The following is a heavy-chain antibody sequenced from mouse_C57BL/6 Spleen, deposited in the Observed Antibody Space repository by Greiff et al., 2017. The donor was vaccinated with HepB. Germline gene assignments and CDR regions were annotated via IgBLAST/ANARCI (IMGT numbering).Heavy chain of an antibody. V-gene: IGHV1-69*01. Sequence: QVQLKQPGAELVMPGASVKLSCKASGYTFTSYWMHWVKQRPGQGLEWIGEIDPSDSYTNYNQKFKGKSTLTVDKSSSTAYMQLSSLTSEDSAVYYCARYRNDGNYYFDYWGQGTTLTVSS. D-gene: IGHD2-3*01. J-gene: IGHJ2*01. CDR1: GYTFTSYW. CDR2: IDPSDSYT. CDR3: ARYRNDGNYYFDY.